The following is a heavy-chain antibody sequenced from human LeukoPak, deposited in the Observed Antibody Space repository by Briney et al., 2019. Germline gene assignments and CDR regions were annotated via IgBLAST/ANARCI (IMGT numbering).Heavy chain of an antibody. D-gene: IGHD3-22*01. CDR1: GDSVSSDSYY. CDR3: ARDSRGYYDSSGYFDH. V-gene: IGHV4-61*01. J-gene: IGHJ4*02. CDR2: IYYSGTT. Sequence: SETLSLTCTVSGDSVSSDSYYWSWIRQPPGKGQEWIGYIYYSGTTKQNPSLKSRVTLSVDTSKNQLYLKLNSVTAADTAVYYCARDSRGYYDSSGYFDHWGQGTLVTVSS.